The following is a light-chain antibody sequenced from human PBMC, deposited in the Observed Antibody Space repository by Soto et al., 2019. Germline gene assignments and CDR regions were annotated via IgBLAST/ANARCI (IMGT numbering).Light chain of an antibody. CDR2: DVV. CDR1: SSDVGGFNS. CDR3: NSYTSTMTNV. J-gene: IGLJ1*01. Sequence: QSALTQPASVSGSPGQSITISCTGTSSDVGGFNSVSWYQLRPGTAPKLILYDVVDRPSGVSYRFSGSKSGNTASLTISGLQAADEVDYFCNSYTSTMTNVFGSGTKVTVL. V-gene: IGLV2-14*03.